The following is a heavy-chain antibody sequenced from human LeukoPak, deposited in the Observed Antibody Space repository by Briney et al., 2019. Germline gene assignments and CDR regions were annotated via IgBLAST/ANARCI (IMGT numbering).Heavy chain of an antibody. CDR2: VSYDGDFK. J-gene: IGHJ4*02. D-gene: IGHD6-19*01. V-gene: IGHV3-30-3*01. CDR1: GFVFSKYA. CDR3: ARDPYSHDSSGFSYFLQY. Sequence: GGSQRLSCVGSGFVFSKYAVHWVRQAPGKGLEWVAVVSYDGDFKLYGDSVKGRFTISRDNSRNMLFLQMNDLRPQDAATYFCARDPYSHDSSGFSYFLQYWGQGTVVTVSS.